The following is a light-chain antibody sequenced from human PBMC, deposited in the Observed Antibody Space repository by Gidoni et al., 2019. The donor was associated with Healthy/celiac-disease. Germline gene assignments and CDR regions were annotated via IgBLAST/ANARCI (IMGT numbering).Light chain of an antibody. CDR2: DAS. CDR1: QSISSW. CDR3: QQYNSYSGT. J-gene: IGKJ2*01. Sequence: DIQMTQSPSTLSASVGDRVTITCRASQSISSWLAWYQQKPGKAPKLLIYDASSLESGVPSRSSGSGSGTEFTLTISSLQPDDFATYYCQQYNSYSGTFGQGTKLEIK. V-gene: IGKV1-5*01.